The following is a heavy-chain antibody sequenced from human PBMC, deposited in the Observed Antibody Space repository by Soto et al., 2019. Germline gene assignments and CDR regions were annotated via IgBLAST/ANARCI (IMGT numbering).Heavy chain of an antibody. CDR1: GYTFTDYV. J-gene: IGHJ5*02. V-gene: IGHV1-18*01. CDR3: ARDLGTEYSDP. CDR2: ISPYSADT. Sequence: VPEVKKPGASVKVSCQASGYTFTDYVITWVRQAPGRGLEWMGWISPYSADTNYAQKFQGRLTITADTSTGKAYMELTTLTPDDTAVYFCARDLGTEYSDPWGQGTLVTVSS. D-gene: IGHD5-12*01.